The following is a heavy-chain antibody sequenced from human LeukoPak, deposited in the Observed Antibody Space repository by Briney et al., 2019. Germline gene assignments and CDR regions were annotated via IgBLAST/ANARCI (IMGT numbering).Heavy chain of an antibody. CDR1: GGSFSGYH. V-gene: IGHV4-34*01. CDR2: INHSGST. D-gene: IGHD6-19*01. Sequence: PSETLSLTCAVYGGSFSGYHWGWIRQPPGKGLEWIGEINHSGSTNYNPSLKSRVTISVDTSKNQFSLKLSSVTAADTAVYYCARDGPLAVAYFDYWGQGTLVTVSS. CDR3: ARDGPLAVAYFDY. J-gene: IGHJ4*02.